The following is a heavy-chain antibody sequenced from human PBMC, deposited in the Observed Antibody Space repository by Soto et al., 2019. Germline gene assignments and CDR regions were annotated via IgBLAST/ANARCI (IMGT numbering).Heavy chain of an antibody. J-gene: IGHJ6*02. V-gene: IGHV4-59*01. CDR1: GGSISSYY. D-gene: IGHD3-22*01. CDR3: AREDSSGYYYYGMDV. Sequence: QVQLQESGPGLVKPSETLSLTCTVSGGSISSYYWNWIRQPPGKGLEWIGYIYYSGSTYYNPSLKRRVTRSVDTSKNQFSLKLNSVTAADTAVYYCAREDSSGYYYYGMDVWGQGTTVTVSS. CDR2: IYYSGST.